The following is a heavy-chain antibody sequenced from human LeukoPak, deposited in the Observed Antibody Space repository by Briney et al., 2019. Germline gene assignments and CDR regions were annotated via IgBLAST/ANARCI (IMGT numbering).Heavy chain of an antibody. J-gene: IGHJ5*02. V-gene: IGHV5-51*01. CDR1: AYSFTSYW. CDR2: IYPGDSDT. D-gene: IGHD2-15*01. CDR3: ARTVVVGLLGANWFDP. Sequence: GESLKISCKGSAYSFTSYWIGWVRQMPGKGLEWMGIIYPGDSDTRYSPSFQGQVTISADKSISTAYLQWSSLKASDTAMDYCARTVVVGLLGANWFDPWGQGTLVTVSS.